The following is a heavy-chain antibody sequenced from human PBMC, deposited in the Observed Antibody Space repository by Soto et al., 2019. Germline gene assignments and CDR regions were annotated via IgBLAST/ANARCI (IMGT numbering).Heavy chain of an antibody. Sequence: GGSLRLSCAASGFTFSSYGMHWVRQSPGKGLEWVAVISYDGSNKYYADSVKGRFTISRDNSKNTLYLQMNSLRAEDTAVYYCAKDYYDSSGPLDYWGQGTLVTVSS. J-gene: IGHJ4*02. D-gene: IGHD3-22*01. V-gene: IGHV3-30*18. CDR1: GFTFSSYG. CDR2: ISYDGSNK. CDR3: AKDYYDSSGPLDY.